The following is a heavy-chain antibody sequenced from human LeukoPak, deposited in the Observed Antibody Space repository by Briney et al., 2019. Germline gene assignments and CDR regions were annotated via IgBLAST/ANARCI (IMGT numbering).Heavy chain of an antibody. CDR1: GFSLITSGMC. CDR2: IDWDDDK. Sequence: SGPTLVNPTQTLTLTCTFSGFSLITSGMCVSWVRQPPGKALEWLALIDWDDDKYYSTSLKTRLTISKDTYENQVVLTMTNMDPVDTATYYCARISAYGDYYFDYWGQGTLVTVSS. CDR3: ARISAYGDYYFDY. J-gene: IGHJ4*02. V-gene: IGHV2-70*20. D-gene: IGHD4-17*01.